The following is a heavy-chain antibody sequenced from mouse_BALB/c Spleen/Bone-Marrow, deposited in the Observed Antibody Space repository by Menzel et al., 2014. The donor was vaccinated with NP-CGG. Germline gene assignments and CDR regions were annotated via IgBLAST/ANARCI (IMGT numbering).Heavy chain of an antibody. Sequence: VKLVESGAELVRPGSSVKISCKASGYAFSSYWMNWVKQRPGQGLEWIGQIYPGDDDTNFNGKFKGKATLTADKSSSTVYMQLSSLTSEDSAVYFCAKGKDGGSPYFDVWGAGTTVTVSS. V-gene: IGHV1-80*01. J-gene: IGHJ1*01. CDR2: IYPGDDDT. CDR1: GYAFSSYW. D-gene: IGHD2-3*01. CDR3: AKGKDGGSPYFDV.